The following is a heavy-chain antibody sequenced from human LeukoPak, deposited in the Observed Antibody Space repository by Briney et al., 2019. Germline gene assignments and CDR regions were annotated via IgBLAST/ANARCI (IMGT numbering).Heavy chain of an antibody. CDR3: ARQLSYYDSSGYLPLFDY. J-gene: IGHJ4*02. D-gene: IGHD3-22*01. V-gene: IGHV5-51*01. CDR1: GYSFTSYW. CDR2: IYPGDSDT. Sequence: GESLKISCKGSGYSFTSYWIGWVRQMPGKGLEWMGIIYPGDSDTRYSPSFQGQVTISADKSISTAYLQWSSLKASDTAMYYCARQLSYYDSSGYLPLFDYWGQGTLATVSS.